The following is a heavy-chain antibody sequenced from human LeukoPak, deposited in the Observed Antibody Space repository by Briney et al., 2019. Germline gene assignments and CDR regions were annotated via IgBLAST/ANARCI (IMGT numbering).Heavy chain of an antibody. Sequence: PGGSLRLSCAASGFTFSTYSMNWVRQAPGKGLEWVSYISDSGGTIYSADSVKGRFTISRDNAKNSLYLQMNSLRAEDTAVYYCAREVGVIDYWGQGTLVTVSS. CDR2: ISDSGGTI. CDR3: AREVGVIDY. CDR1: GFTFSTYS. D-gene: IGHD1-26*01. J-gene: IGHJ4*02. V-gene: IGHV3-48*04.